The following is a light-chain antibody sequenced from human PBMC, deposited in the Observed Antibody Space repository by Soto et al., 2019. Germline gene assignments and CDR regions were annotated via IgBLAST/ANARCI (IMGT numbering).Light chain of an antibody. J-gene: IGKJ2*01. CDR1: QTTNTW. CDR3: QQYISYPYT. V-gene: IGKV1-5*01. CDR2: DAS. Sequence: DIQMTQFPSTLSASVGDRVTINCRASQTTNTWLAWYQQKPGTAPKLLIYDASSLEGGVPSRFSASGSGTEFTLTISSLQPDDLATYYCQQYISYPYTFGQGTK.